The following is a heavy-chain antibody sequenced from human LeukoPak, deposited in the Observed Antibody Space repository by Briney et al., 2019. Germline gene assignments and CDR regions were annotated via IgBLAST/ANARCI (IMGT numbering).Heavy chain of an antibody. CDR1: GGSISSGSYY. CDR3: AREMLNGSGYFDY. Sequence: KPSQTLSLTCTVSGGSISSGSYYWSWIRQPAGKGLEWIGRIYTSGSTNYNPSLKSRVTISVDTSKNQFSLRLSSVTAADTAFYYCAREMLNGSGYFDYWGQGTLVTVSS. V-gene: IGHV4-61*02. J-gene: IGHJ4*02. CDR2: IYTSGST. D-gene: IGHD3-3*01.